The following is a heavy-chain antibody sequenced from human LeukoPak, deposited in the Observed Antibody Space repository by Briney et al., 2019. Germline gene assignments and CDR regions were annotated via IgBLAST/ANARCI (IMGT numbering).Heavy chain of an antibody. V-gene: IGHV1-69*04. Sequence: SVKVSCKASGGTFSSYAISWVRQAPGQGLEWMGRIIPILGIANYAQKFQGRVTITADKSTSTAYMELSSLRSEDTAVYYCATYYYDSSGYYLKYFQHWGQGTLVTVSS. CDR2: IIPILGIA. CDR1: GGTFSSYA. CDR3: ATYYYDSSGYYLKYFQH. D-gene: IGHD3-22*01. J-gene: IGHJ1*01.